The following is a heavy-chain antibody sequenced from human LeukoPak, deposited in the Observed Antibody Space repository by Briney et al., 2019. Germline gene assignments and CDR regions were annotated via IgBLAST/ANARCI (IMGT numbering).Heavy chain of an antibody. CDR1: GRSITNYY. CDR3: ARGIATITQDSFDI. Sequence: SQTLSLTCTVSGRSITNYYWSWIRQPAGKALEWIGRIHSSGSTNYNPSLRSRVIMSVDTSKNQLFLRLTSVTAADTALYCCARGIATITQDSFDIWGLGTMVTVSS. D-gene: IGHD2-21*01. V-gene: IGHV4-4*07. J-gene: IGHJ3*02. CDR2: IHSSGST.